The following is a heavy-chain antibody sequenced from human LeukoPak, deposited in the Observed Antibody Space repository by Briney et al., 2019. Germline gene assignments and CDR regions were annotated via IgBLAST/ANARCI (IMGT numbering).Heavy chain of an antibody. CDR2: IYYNGDT. Sequence: PSETLSLTCSVSGGSITGYYWSWIRQPPGKGLEWIGYIYYNGDTDYNPSLKGRVTISVDTSNNQFSLKLSSVTAADMAVYYCARLTKGGSYFDFWGQGTLVTVSS. CDR1: GGSITGYY. CDR3: ARLTKGGSYFDF. D-gene: IGHD1/OR15-1a*01. V-gene: IGHV4-59*08. J-gene: IGHJ4*02.